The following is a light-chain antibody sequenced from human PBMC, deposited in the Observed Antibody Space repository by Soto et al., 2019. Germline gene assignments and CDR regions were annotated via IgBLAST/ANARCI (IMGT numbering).Light chain of an antibody. V-gene: IGKV1-5*03. CDR2: KAS. Sequence: DIPMTQSPSTLSASVGDRVTITCRASQSISSWLAWYQQKPGKAPKLLNYKASSLESGVPSRFSGSGSGTELTLTISSLQPDDFATYYCQQYNSYPWTFGQGTKVEIK. CDR3: QQYNSYPWT. J-gene: IGKJ1*01. CDR1: QSISSW.